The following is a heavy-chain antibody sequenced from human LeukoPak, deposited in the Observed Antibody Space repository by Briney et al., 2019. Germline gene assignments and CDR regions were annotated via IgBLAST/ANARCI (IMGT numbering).Heavy chain of an antibody. CDR1: GGSISSGSYY. V-gene: IGHV4-61*02. Sequence: PSQTLSLTCTVSGGSISSGSYYWSWIRQPAGQGLEWIGRIYTSGSTNYNPSLKSRVTISVDTSKNQFSLKLSSVTAADTAVYYCARAVTGIAVAGTHAFDIWGQGTMVTVSS. CDR3: ARAVTGIAVAGTHAFDI. D-gene: IGHD6-19*01. J-gene: IGHJ3*02. CDR2: IYTSGST.